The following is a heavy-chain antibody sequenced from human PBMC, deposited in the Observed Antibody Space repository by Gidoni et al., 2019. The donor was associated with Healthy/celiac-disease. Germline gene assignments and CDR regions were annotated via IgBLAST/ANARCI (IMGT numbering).Heavy chain of an antibody. J-gene: IGHJ4*02. CDR3: ARGGGSPRTMDDY. V-gene: IGHV4-34*01. Sequence: QVQLQQWGAGLLKPSETLSLTCAVYGGSFSGYYWSWIRQPPGKGLEWIGEINHSGSTNYNPSLKSRVTISVDTSKNQFSLKLSSVTAADTAVYYCARGGGSPRTMDDYWGQGTLVTVSS. D-gene: IGHD2-8*01. CDR2: INHSGST. CDR1: GGSFSGYY.